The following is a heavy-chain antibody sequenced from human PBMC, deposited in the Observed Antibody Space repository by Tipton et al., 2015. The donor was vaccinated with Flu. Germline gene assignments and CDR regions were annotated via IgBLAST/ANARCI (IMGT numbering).Heavy chain of an antibody. Sequence: TLSLTCTVSGGSITSSSFHWGWIRQPAGKGLEWIGRILNSESTTYNPSLSSQVSMSVDTSKNQFSLRLSPMTAAATAVYFCAREDFWLHETDAFDIWGLGTVGTVSS. CDR1: GGSITSSSFH. J-gene: IGHJ3*02. CDR2: ILNSEST. CDR3: AREDFWLHETDAFDI. V-gene: IGHV4-61*02. D-gene: IGHD5-24*01.